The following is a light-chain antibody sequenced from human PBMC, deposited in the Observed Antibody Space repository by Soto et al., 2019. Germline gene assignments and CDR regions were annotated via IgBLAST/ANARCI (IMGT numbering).Light chain of an antibody. V-gene: IGLV2-14*01. CDR2: EVN. Sequence: QSVLTQPASVSGSPGQSITFSCTGTSSDVGGYNYVSWYQQHPGKAPKLMIYEVNNWPSGVSNRFSGSKSGNTASLTISGLQAEDEADYYCSSYTSSHTRVFGGGTQLTVL. J-gene: IGLJ3*02. CDR3: SSYTSSHTRV. CDR1: SSDVGGYNY.